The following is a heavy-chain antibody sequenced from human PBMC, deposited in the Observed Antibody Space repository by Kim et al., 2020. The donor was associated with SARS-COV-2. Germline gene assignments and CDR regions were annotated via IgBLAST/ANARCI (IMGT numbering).Heavy chain of an antibody. Sequence: GGSLRLSCAASGFTFSSYDIHWVRQAPGKGLEWVAFVSHDGSEENHADSLKGRFTVYRDNSKKTLYLQMNSLRHEDTAVYYCARVGAMVRGIIVNYYAMDVWGHGTTVIVSS. CDR1: GFTFSSYD. CDR2: VSHDGSEE. D-gene: IGHD3-10*01. J-gene: IGHJ6*02. CDR3: ARVGAMVRGIIVNYYAMDV. V-gene: IGHV3-30*03.